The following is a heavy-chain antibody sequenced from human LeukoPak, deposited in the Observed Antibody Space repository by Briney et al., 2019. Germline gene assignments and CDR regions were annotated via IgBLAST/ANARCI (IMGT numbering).Heavy chain of an antibody. CDR2: FDVIDSET. J-gene: IGHJ4*02. V-gene: IGHV1-24*01. CDR1: GSSLIELS. CDR3: AAGRPYSLLDY. Sequence: ASVKVSCKVSGSSLIELSLYWVRQAPGKGLEWMGGFDVIDSETFYAQKFQGRVTMTEDSSTDTAYMELRSLTSDDTALYYCAAGRPYSLLDYWGQGTLVTVSS. D-gene: IGHD5-18*01.